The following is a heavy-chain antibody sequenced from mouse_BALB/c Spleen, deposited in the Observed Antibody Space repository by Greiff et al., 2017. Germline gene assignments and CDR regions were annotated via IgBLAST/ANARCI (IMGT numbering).Heavy chain of an antibody. J-gene: IGHJ2*01. CDR1: GFTFSSYA. D-gene: IGHD1-2*01. CDR3: ASQFITTATLDY. CDR2: ISSGGST. Sequence: EVKVVESGGGLVKPGGSLKLSCAASGFTFSSYAMSWVRQTPEKRLEWVASISSGGSTYYPDSVKGRFTISRDNARNILYLQMSSLRSEDTAMYYCASQFITTATLDYWGQGTTLTVSS. V-gene: IGHV5-6-5*01.